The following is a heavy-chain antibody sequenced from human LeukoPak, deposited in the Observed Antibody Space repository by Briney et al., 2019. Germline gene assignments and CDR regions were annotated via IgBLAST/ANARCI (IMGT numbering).Heavy chain of an antibody. D-gene: IGHD3-3*01. J-gene: IGHJ6*02. CDR1: GGSISSYY. CDR2: IYYSGST. V-gene: IGHV4-59*01. Sequence: SETLSLTCTVSGGSISSYYWGWIRQPPGKGLEWIGYIYYSGSTNYNPSLKSRVTISVDTSKNQFSLKLSSVTAADTAVYYCARDYDFWSGSYYYYYGMDVWGQGTTVTVSS. CDR3: ARDYDFWSGSYYYYYGMDV.